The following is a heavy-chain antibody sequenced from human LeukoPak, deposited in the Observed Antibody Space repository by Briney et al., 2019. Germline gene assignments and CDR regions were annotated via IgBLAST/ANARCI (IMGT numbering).Heavy chain of an antibody. V-gene: IGHV1-8*03. CDR1: GYTFTSYG. CDR2: MNPNSGNT. J-gene: IGHJ4*02. CDR3: ARGRIAAADDY. D-gene: IGHD6-13*01. Sequence: ASVKVSCKASGYTFTSYGISWVRQATGQGLEWMGWMNPNSGNTGYAQKFQGRVTITRNTSISTAYMELSSLRSEDTAVYYCARGRIAAADDYWGQGTLVTVSS.